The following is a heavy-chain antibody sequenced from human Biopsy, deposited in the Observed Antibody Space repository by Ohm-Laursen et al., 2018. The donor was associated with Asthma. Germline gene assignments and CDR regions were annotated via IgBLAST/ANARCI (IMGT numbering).Heavy chain of an antibody. CDR2: INHSGST. CDR1: GGSFSGYY. Sequence: PSDTLSLTWVVYGGSFSGYYWSWIRQPPGKGLEWIGEINHSGSTNYNPSLKSRVTISVDTSKNEFSLKLSSVTAADTAVYYCARAGQCSSTSCYNPGWFDPWGQGTLVTVSS. D-gene: IGHD2-2*01. CDR3: ARAGQCSSTSCYNPGWFDP. V-gene: IGHV4-34*01. J-gene: IGHJ5*02.